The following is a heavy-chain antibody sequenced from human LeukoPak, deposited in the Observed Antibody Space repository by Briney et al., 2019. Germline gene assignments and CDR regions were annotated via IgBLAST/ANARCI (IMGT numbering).Heavy chain of an antibody. CDR3: ARQWGSLWEHLEGAFDI. D-gene: IGHD1-26*01. CDR2: FHYSGST. CDR1: GGSISTSSDY. J-gene: IGHJ3*02. V-gene: IGHV4-39*01. Sequence: SETLSLTCTVVGGSISTSSDYWGWIRQPPGKGLEWIGNFHYSGSTHYTPSLKSRVTISVDTSKNQVSLKLTSVTAADTAVYYCARQWGSLWEHLEGAFDIWGQGTVVTVSS.